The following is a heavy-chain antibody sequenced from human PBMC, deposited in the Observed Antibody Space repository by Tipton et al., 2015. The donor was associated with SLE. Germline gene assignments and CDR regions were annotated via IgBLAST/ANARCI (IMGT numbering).Heavy chain of an antibody. CDR2: IYYSGST. V-gene: IGHV4-59*01. CDR3: ARGWWFDP. D-gene: IGHD6-19*01. J-gene: IGHJ5*02. CDR1: GGSISSYY. Sequence: TLSFTCTVSGGSISSYYWSWIRQPPGKGLEWIGYIYYSGSTNYNPSLKSRVTISVDTSKNQFSLKLSSVTAADTAVYYCARGWWFDPWGQGTLVTVSS.